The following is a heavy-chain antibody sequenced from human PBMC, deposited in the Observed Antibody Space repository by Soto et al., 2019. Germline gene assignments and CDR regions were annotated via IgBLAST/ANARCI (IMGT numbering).Heavy chain of an antibody. D-gene: IGHD6-19*01. CDR1: GYTFTSYY. J-gene: IGHJ4*02. V-gene: IGHV1-46*01. CDR3: ARDDAYAGIAVAGTGNY. CDR2: INPSGGST. Sequence: QVQLVQSGAEVKKPGASVKVSCKASGYTFTSYYMHWVRQAPGQGLEWMGIINPSGGSTSYAQKFQGRVTMTRDTSTSTVYMELSSLSSEDTAVYYCARDDAYAGIAVAGTGNYWGQGTLVTVSS.